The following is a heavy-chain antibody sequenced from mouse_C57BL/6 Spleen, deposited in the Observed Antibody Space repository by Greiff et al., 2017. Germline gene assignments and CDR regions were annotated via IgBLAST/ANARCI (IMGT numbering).Heavy chain of an antibody. D-gene: IGHD1-1*01. CDR2: IFPGSGST. V-gene: IGHV1-75*01. CDR1: GYTFTDYY. Sequence: QVQLQQSGPELVKPGASVKISCKASGYTFTDYYINWVKQRPGQGLEWIGWIFPGSGSTYYNEKFKGQATLTVDKSSSTAYMLLSSLTSEDSAVYFCALTTVVATDAMDYWGQGTSVTVSS. J-gene: IGHJ4*01. CDR3: ALTTVVATDAMDY.